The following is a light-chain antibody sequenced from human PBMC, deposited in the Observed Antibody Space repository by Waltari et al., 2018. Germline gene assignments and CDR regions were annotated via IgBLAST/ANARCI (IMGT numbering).Light chain of an antibody. CDR3: QQYYSSPYT. J-gene: IGKJ2*01. Sequence: DIVLTQSPDSLAVSLGERATINCKSSQNILYSSNNKNYLAWYQQKAGQPPKLLFYWASTRESGVPDRFSGSGSGTDFTFTISSLQAEDVAVYYCQQYYSSPYTFGQGTRLEIK. CDR1: QNILYSSNNKNY. V-gene: IGKV4-1*01. CDR2: WAS.